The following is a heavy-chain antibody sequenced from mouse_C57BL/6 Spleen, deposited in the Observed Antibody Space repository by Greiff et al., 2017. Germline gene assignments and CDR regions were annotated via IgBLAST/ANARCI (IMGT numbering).Heavy chain of an antibody. Sequence: EVKLVQSGGGLVKPGGSLKLSCAASGFTFSSYAMPWVRQTPEKRLEWVATISDGGSYTYYPDNVKGRSTISRDNAKNNLYLQMSHLKSEDTAMYYCARDHYDYGVYAMDYWGQGTTVTVSS. CDR1: GFTFSSYA. CDR3: ARDHYDYGVYAMDY. D-gene: IGHD2-4*01. V-gene: IGHV5-4*01. CDR2: ISDGGSYT. J-gene: IGHJ4*01.